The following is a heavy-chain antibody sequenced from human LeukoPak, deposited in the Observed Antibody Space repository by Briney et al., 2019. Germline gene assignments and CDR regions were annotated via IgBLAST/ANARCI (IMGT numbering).Heavy chain of an antibody. J-gene: IGHJ4*02. CDR1: GFPFRSLC. D-gene: IGHD6-13*01. V-gene: IGHV3-23*01. CDR2: ISGSGGST. Sequence: GGVPGLSCAAPGFPFRSLCMNLVRPAPGEGLEWGSTISGSGGSTYYADSVKGRFTISRDNSKNTLYLQMNSLRAEDTAVYYCATERTGYSSSSFDYWGQGTLVTVSS. CDR3: ATERTGYSSSSFDY.